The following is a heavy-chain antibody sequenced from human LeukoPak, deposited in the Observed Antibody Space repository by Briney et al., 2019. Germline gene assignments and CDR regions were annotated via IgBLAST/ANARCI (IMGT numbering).Heavy chain of an antibody. CDR2: INPNSGGT. J-gene: IGHJ3*02. D-gene: IGHD3-10*01. Sequence: ASVKVSCKXSGYTFTGYYMHWVRQAPGQGLEGMGWINPNSGGTNYAQKFQGRVTMTRDTSISTAYMELSRLRSDDTAVYYCASALLLGVAFDIWGQGTMVTVSS. CDR3: ASALLLGVAFDI. V-gene: IGHV1-2*02. CDR1: GYTFTGYY.